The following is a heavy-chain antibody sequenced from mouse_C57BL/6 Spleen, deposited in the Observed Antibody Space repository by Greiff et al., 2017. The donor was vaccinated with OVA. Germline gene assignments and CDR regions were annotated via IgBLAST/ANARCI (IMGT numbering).Heavy chain of an antibody. CDR3: GRGSYGYDCAMDY. Sequence: EVQLQQSGPELVKPGASVKISCKASGYTFTDYNMNWVKQRTGKSLEWIGEINPNSGTTSYNEKFKGKATLTVDESSSTAYMQLNSLPSEDAAVYYCGRGSYGYDCAMDYWGQGTTVTVSS. J-gene: IGHJ4*01. CDR1: GYTFTDYN. V-gene: IGHV1-39*01. CDR2: INPNSGTT. D-gene: IGHD1-1*01.